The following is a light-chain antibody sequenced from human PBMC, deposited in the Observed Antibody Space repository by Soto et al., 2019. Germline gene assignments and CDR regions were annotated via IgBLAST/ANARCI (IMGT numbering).Light chain of an antibody. Sequence: QSALTQPPSASGSPGQSVTISCTGTSSDVGGYNYVSWYQQHPGKAPKLMIYEVSKRPSGVPDRFSGSKSGNTASLTVSGLQAEDEADYYCSSYAGSNNSEHVVFGGGTKVTVL. CDR1: SSDVGGYNY. CDR2: EVS. CDR3: SSYAGSNNSEHVV. J-gene: IGLJ2*01. V-gene: IGLV2-8*01.